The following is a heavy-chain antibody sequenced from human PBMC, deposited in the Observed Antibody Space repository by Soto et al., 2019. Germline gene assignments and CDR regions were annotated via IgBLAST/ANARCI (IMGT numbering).Heavy chain of an antibody. CDR1: GGSISSYY. D-gene: IGHD3-10*01. J-gene: IGHJ4*02. CDR2: IYYSGST. Sequence: SETLCLTCTVSGGSISSYYWSWIRQPPGKGLEWIGYIYYSGSTNYNPSLKSRVTISVDTSKNQFSLKLSSVTAADTAVYYCARVDRGVIRYWGQGTLVTVSS. V-gene: IGHV4-59*01. CDR3: ARVDRGVIRY.